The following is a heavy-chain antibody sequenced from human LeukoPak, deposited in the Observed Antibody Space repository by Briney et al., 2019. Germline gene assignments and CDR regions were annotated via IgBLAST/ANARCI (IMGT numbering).Heavy chain of an antibody. J-gene: IGHJ4*02. D-gene: IGHD2-2*02. CDR1: GYTFTSYG. Sequence: ASVKVSCEASGYTFTSYGISWVRQAPGQGLEWMGWISAYNGNTNYAQKLQGRVTMTTDTSTSTAYMELRSLRSDDTAVYYCARDRAAAIGGEFDYWGQGTLVTVSS. V-gene: IGHV1-18*01. CDR3: ARDRAAAIGGEFDY. CDR2: ISAYNGNT.